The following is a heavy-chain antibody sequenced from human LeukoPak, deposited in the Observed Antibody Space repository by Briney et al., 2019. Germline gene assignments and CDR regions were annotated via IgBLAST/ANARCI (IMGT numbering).Heavy chain of an antibody. D-gene: IGHD3-16*01. CDR3: AKKTFGGVDI. CDR2: ISGSGART. J-gene: IGHJ3*02. Sequence: GALRLSCAASEFSVGSNYMTWVRQAPGKGLEWVSAISGSGARTYYADFVKGRFTISRDNSKNTLYLQMNSLRAEHTAVYYCAKKTFGGVDIWGQGTIVTVSS. V-gene: IGHV3-23*01. CDR1: EFSVGSNY.